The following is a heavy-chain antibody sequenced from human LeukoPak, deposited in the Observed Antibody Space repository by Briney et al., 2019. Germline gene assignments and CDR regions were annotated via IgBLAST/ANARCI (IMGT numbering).Heavy chain of an antibody. CDR3: ARASYSYGPKAFDY. Sequence: SETLSLTCTVSGGSVSSGSYYWSWIRQPPGKGLEWIGYIYYSGSTNYNSSLKSRVTISVDTSKNQFSLKLSSVTAADTAVYYCARASYSYGPKAFDYWGQGTLVTVSS. CDR1: GGSVSSGSYY. J-gene: IGHJ4*02. CDR2: IYYSGST. V-gene: IGHV4-61*01. D-gene: IGHD5-18*01.